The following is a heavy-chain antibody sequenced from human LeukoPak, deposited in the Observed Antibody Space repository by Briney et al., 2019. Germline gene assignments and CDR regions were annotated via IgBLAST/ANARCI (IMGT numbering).Heavy chain of an antibody. J-gene: IGHJ4*02. Sequence: GGSLRLSCAGSGFTFSRSGMSWVRQAPPQGLEWVSGITSGGNTYYADSVKGRFTVSRDNSKNTLFLQMNSLRAEDTALYYCAKAYDSSPAEYWGQGTLVTVCS. D-gene: IGHD3-22*01. CDR1: GFTFSRSG. V-gene: IGHV3-23*01. CDR2: ITSGGNT. CDR3: AKAYDSSPAEY.